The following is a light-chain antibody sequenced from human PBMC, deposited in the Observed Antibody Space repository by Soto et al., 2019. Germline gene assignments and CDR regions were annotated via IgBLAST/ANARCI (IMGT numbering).Light chain of an antibody. CDR2: AAS. Sequence: DVQMTQSPSSLSASVGDRVTITFRASQAINSWLDWYQQKPGQALKSLIYAASSLQTGVPSRFSGSESGTDFNLTISSLQAEDSATYYCQQYNVYPRPFGGGNKVEIK. J-gene: IGKJ4*01. CDR1: QAINSW. V-gene: IGKV1D-16*01. CDR3: QQYNVYPRP.